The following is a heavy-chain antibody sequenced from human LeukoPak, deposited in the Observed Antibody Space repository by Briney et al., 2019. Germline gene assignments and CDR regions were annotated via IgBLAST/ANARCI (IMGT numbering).Heavy chain of an antibody. Sequence: SVKVSCKASGGTFSSYAISWVRQAPGQGLEWMGGIIPIFGTANYAQKFQGRVTITADESTNTAYMELSSLRSEDTAVYYCARDYPTSLDYGDFPTGWFDPWGQGTLVTVSS. D-gene: IGHD4-17*01. V-gene: IGHV1-69*13. CDR2: IIPIFGTA. CDR3: ARDYPTSLDYGDFPTGWFDP. CDR1: GGTFSSYA. J-gene: IGHJ5*02.